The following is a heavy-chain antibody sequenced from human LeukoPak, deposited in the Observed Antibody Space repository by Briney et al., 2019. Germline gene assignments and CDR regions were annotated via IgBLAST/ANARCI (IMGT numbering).Heavy chain of an antibody. CDR3: ARQRGSGCLDY. D-gene: IGHD6-19*01. Sequence: GGSLRLSCAASGFTFSNYWMTWVRQAPGKGLEWVANIKQDGSERYYVDSVKGRFTISRDNAKNSLYLQMNSLRAEDTAVYYCARQRGSGCLDYWGQGTLVTVSS. CDR2: IKQDGSER. J-gene: IGHJ4*02. V-gene: IGHV3-7*01. CDR1: GFTFSNYW.